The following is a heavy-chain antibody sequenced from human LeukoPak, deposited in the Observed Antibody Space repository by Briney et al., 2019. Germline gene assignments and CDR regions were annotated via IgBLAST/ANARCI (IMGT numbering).Heavy chain of an antibody. CDR1: GFSFNDYG. V-gene: IGHV3-20*04. Sequence: PGGSLRLSCAASGFSFNDYGMSWVRQAPGQGPEWVSGITWNGGSTDYAASVKGRFTISRDNAKNSLYLQMNSLRDEDTAVYYCVRERGSIGTDLHFWGQGTLVTVSS. CDR2: ITWNGGST. CDR3: VRERGSIGTDLHF. D-gene: IGHD1-1*01. J-gene: IGHJ4*02.